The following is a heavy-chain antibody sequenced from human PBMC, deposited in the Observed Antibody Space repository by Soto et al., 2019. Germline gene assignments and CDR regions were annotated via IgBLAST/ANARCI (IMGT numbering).Heavy chain of an antibody. V-gene: IGHV1-69*12. Sequence: QVQLVQSGAELKKPGSSVKVSCKASGGTFSSYAISWVRQAPGQGLEWMGGIIPIFGTANYAQKFQGRVTITADESTSTAYMELSSLRSEDTAVYYCARGTALRQWLEPYYFDYWGQGTLVTVSS. J-gene: IGHJ4*02. D-gene: IGHD6-19*01. CDR1: GGTFSSYA. CDR3: ARGTALRQWLEPYYFDY. CDR2: IIPIFGTA.